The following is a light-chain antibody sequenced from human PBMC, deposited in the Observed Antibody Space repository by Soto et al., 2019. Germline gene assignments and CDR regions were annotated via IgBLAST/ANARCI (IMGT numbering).Light chain of an antibody. CDR2: DAS. CDR3: QQYDSYPGT. V-gene: IGKV1-5*01. Sequence: IQLTQSPSTLSASVGDTVTITCRASQGMRSWLAWLQQKPGKAPKLLIFDASALQNGVPARFSGSGFGTDFTLTISSLQPEDFATYYCQQYDSYPGTFGQGTKVEIK. CDR1: QGMRSW. J-gene: IGKJ1*01.